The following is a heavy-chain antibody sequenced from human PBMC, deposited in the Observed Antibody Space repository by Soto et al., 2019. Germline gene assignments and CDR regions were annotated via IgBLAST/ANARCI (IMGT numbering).Heavy chain of an antibody. CDR3: ARDLAWVFPAAGNYNYGMDV. V-gene: IGHV1-18*04. CDR1: GYSFSKYG. Sequence: ASVKVSCKASGYSFSKYGFSWVRQAPGQGLEWMGRISVNNANTDYAQKLQGRVTMTTDTSTSTAYMELKSLRSDDTGVYYCARDLAWVFPAAGNYNYGMDVWGQGTTVTVSS. D-gene: IGHD2-2*01. J-gene: IGHJ6*02. CDR2: ISVNNANT.